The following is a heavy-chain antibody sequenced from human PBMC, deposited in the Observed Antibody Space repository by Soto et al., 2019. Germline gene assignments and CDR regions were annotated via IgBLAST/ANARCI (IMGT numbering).Heavy chain of an antibody. J-gene: IGHJ4*02. V-gene: IGHV4-4*02. CDR1: SDSITSSNW. CDR2: VSHSGST. D-gene: IGHD5-12*01. CDR3: ARNRYGGYDFDY. Sequence: QVQLQESGPGLVKPSGTLSLTCAVSSDSITSSNWWSWVRQSPGKGLEWIGEVSHSGSTNYIPSLKSRVTISVDKSRNQSPLRLNSVTAADTAVYYCARNRYGGYDFDYWGQGTLVTVSS.